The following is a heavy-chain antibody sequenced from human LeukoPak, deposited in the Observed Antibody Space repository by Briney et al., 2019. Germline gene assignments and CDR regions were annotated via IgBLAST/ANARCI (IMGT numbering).Heavy chain of an antibody. D-gene: IGHD6-13*01. CDR2: ISYDGSNK. CDR3: ARDLPYSSSWYTHPDY. CDR1: GFTFSSYA. V-gene: IGHV3-30*03. Sequence: PGGSLRLSCAASGFTFSSYAMHWVRQAPGKGLEWVAAISYDGSNKYYAESVKGRFTISRDNSKNTLYLQMNSLRAEDTAVYYCARDLPYSSSWYTHPDYWGQGTLVTVSS. J-gene: IGHJ4*02.